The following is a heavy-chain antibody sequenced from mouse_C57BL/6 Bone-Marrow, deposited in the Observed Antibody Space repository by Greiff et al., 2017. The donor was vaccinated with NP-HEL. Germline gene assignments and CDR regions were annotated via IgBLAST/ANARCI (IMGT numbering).Heavy chain of an antibody. V-gene: IGHV1-54*01. CDR1: GYAFTNYL. CDR2: INPGSGGT. CDR3: ARTREHYGSSYSFDY. Sequence: QVQLQQSGAELVRPGTSVKVSCKASGYAFTNYLIEWVKQRPGQGLEWIGVINPGSGGTNYNEKFKGKATLTADKSSSTAYMQLSSLTSEDSAVYFCARTREHYGSSYSFDYWGQGTTLTVSS. D-gene: IGHD1-1*01. J-gene: IGHJ2*01.